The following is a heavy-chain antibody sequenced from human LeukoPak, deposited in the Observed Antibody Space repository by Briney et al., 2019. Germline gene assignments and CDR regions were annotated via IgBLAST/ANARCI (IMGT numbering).Heavy chain of an antibody. CDR1: GGSISSYY. V-gene: IGHV4-59*08. J-gene: IGHJ4*02. D-gene: IGHD6-19*01. CDR2: IYYSGST. CDR3: AREQWLYYFDY. Sequence: SETLSLTCTVSGGSISSYYWSWIRQPPGKGLEWIGYIYYSGSTNYNPSLKSRVTISVDTSKNQFSLKLSSVTAADTAVYYCAREQWLYYFDYWGQGTLVAVSS.